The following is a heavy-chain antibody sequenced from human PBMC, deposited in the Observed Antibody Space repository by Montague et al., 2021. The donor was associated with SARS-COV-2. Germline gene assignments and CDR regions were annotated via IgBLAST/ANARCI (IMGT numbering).Heavy chain of an antibody. Sequence: TLSLTCTVSGGSIRSGSYYWSWIRQPAGKGLEWIGRIYSSGSTNYNPSLKSRVTMSVDTSKNQFSLKLSSVTDADTAVYYCARDYGEYSYYYGLDVWGQGTTVTVSS. CDR1: GGSIRSGSYY. J-gene: IGHJ6*02. CDR3: ARDYGEYSYYYGLDV. D-gene: IGHD4-17*01. V-gene: IGHV4-61*02. CDR2: IYSSGST.